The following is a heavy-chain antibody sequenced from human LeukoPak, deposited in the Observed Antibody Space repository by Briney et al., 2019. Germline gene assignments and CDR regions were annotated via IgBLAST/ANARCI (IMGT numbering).Heavy chain of an antibody. J-gene: IGHJ2*01. V-gene: IGHV4-34*01. CDR1: GGSFSGYY. CDR3: ARYYGDFLGYFDL. Sequence: SETLALTCAVYGGSFSGYYWSWIRQPPGKGLEWIGEINHSGSTNYNPSLKSRVTISIDTTENQFSLKLSSVTAADTAVYYCARYYGDFLGYFDLWGRGTLVTVSS. D-gene: IGHD4-17*01. CDR2: INHSGST.